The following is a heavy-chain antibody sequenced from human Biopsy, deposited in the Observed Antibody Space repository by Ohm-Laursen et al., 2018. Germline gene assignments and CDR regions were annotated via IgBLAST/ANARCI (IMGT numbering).Heavy chain of an antibody. CDR2: MNPISGNT. Sequence: SSVKVSYKASGYTFTTYDITWVRQATGQGPEWMGWMNPISGNTGYAHKFRGRVTMTSDSSISTAYLEVSSLTFEDTAVYYCARAVRYRLLSDPWGQGTLVTVSS. CDR1: GYTFTTYD. J-gene: IGHJ5*02. V-gene: IGHV1-8*01. D-gene: IGHD2/OR15-2a*01. CDR3: ARAVRYRLLSDP.